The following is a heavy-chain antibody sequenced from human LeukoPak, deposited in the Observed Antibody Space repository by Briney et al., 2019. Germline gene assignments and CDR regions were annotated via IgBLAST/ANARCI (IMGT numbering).Heavy chain of an antibody. J-gene: IGHJ4*02. Sequence: SGGSLRLSCAASGFTFSSYVMSWVRQAPGKGLEWVSAISGSGASTYYADSVRGRFTISRDNSKNTLYLQMNSLRAEDTAVYYCARAGVDYWGQGTLVTVSS. V-gene: IGHV3-23*01. CDR2: ISGSGAST. CDR3: ARAGVDY. CDR1: GFTFSSYV. D-gene: IGHD3-10*01.